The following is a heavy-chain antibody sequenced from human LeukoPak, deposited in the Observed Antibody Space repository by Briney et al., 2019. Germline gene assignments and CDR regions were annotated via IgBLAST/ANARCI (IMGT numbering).Heavy chain of an antibody. CDR1: GFTFSTYA. CDR2: ISYDGSNK. V-gene: IGHV3-30-3*01. CDR3: ARNFRRGDFDY. Sequence: SGGSLRLSCAASGFTFSTYAIHWVRQAPGKGLEWVAVISYDGSNKYYADSVKGRFTISRDNSKSTLYLQMNSLRAEDTAVYYCARNFRRGDFDYWGQGTLVTVSS. J-gene: IGHJ4*02. D-gene: IGHD3-10*01.